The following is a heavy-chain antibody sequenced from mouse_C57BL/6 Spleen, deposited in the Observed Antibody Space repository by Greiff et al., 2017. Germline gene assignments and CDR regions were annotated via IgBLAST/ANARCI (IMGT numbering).Heavy chain of an antibody. V-gene: IGHV7-3*01. CDR1: GFTFTDYY. J-gene: IGHJ1*03. CDR3: ARYGYSGSDFYWYFDV. D-gene: IGHD2-13*01. Sequence: EVKVEESGGGLVQPGGSLSLFCAASGFTFTDYYMSWVRQPPGKALEWLGFIRNKANGYTTEYSASVKGRFTISRDNSQSILYLQMNALRAGDSATYYCARYGYSGSDFYWYFDVWGTGTTVTVSS. CDR2: IRNKANGYTT.